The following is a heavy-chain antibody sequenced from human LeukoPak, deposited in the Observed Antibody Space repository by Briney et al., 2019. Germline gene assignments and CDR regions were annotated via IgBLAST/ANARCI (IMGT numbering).Heavy chain of an antibody. CDR1: GFTFDDYA. J-gene: IGHJ6*02. D-gene: IGHD3-3*01. Sequence: PGGSLRLSCAASGFTFDDYAMHWVRQAPGKGLEWVSGISWNSGSIGYADSVKGRFTISRDNAKNSLYLQMNSLRAEDTAVYYCAVVRFLEWLERGYYGMDVWGQGTTVTVSS. V-gene: IGHV3-9*01. CDR2: ISWNSGSI. CDR3: AVVRFLEWLERGYYGMDV.